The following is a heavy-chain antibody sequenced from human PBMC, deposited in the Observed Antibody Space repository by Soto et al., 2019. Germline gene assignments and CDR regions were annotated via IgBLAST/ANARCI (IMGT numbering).Heavy chain of an antibody. Sequence: QVQLQESGPGLVKPSETLSLTCTVSGGSISSYYWSWIRQPPGKGLEWIGYIYYSGSTNYNPSLKSQVTISVDTSKNQFSLKLSSVTAADTAVYYCAREGGLGFGELDWGQGTLVTVSS. CDR2: IYYSGST. V-gene: IGHV4-59*01. CDR1: GGSISSYY. J-gene: IGHJ4*02. D-gene: IGHD3-10*01. CDR3: AREGGLGFGELD.